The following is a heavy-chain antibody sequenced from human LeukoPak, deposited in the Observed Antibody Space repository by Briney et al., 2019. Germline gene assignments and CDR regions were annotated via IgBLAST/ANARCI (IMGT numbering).Heavy chain of an antibody. CDR2: ISGSGRTT. V-gene: IGHV3-23*01. D-gene: IGHD4-23*01. CDR1: GFTFSSYA. CDR3: AKWAARGNGLPRSHLDD. J-gene: IGHJ4*02. Sequence: GGSLRLSCVASGFTFSSYAMSWVRQAPGKGLECVSVISGSGRTTDYADSVKGRFTISRDNSKDTLYLHLNSLRAEDTALYYCAKWAARGNGLPRSHLDDWGQGTLVPVSS.